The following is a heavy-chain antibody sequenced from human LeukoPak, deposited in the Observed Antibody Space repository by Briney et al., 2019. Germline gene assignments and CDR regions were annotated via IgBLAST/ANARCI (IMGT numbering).Heavy chain of an antibody. CDR2: INHSGST. V-gene: IGHV4-34*01. D-gene: IGHD5-18*01. CDR3: ARVHRGYSYGHEDY. J-gene: IGHJ4*02. Sequence: SETLSLTCAVYGGSFSGYYWSWIRQPPGKGLEWIGEINHSGSTNYSPSLKSRVTISVDTSKNQFSLKLSSVTAADTAVYYCARVHRGYSYGHEDYWGQGTLVTVSS. CDR1: GGSFSGYY.